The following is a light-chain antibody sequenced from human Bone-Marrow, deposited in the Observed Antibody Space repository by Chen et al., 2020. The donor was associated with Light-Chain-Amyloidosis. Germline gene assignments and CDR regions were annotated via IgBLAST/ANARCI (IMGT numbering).Light chain of an antibody. CDR1: SSNIGAYYD. Sequence: QSVLTPPPSVSGAPGQRVTISCTGSSSNIGAYYDVHWYQQLPGTAPKLLIYGNNNRPSGVPDRFSGSKSGTSASLASTGLQAEDEADYYCQAYDSSLSGYVFGTGTKVNVL. J-gene: IGLJ1*01. V-gene: IGLV1-40*01. CDR2: GNN. CDR3: QAYDSSLSGYV.